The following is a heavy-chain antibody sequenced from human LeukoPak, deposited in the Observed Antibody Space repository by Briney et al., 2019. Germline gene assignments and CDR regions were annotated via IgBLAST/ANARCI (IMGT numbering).Heavy chain of an antibody. V-gene: IGHV1-2*02. CDR1: GYXLTGYY. CDR3: AREIVVVPAAIPFDY. D-gene: IGHD2-2*01. J-gene: IGHJ4*02. Sequence: ASVKVSCKASGYXLTGYYMNWVRQAPGQGLEWMGWINPNSGGTNYAQKFQGRVTMTSDTSISTAYMELSRLRSDDTAVYYCAREIVVVPAAIPFDYWGQGTLVTVSS. CDR2: INPNSGGT.